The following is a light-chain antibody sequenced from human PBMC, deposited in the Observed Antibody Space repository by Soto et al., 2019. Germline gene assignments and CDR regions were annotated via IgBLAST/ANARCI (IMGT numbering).Light chain of an antibody. CDR3: QHYGYSQWT. J-gene: IGKJ1*01. CDR1: QTGSNSY. CDR2: GVY. V-gene: IGKV3-20*01. Sequence: IVLTHSPGTLYLSPGERATLSCRASQTGSNSYLAWYQHKSGQAPRLLIYGVYTRASGIPDRFSGSGSGTEFTLTITRLEPEDSAVYFCQHYGYSQWTFGQGTKVAI.